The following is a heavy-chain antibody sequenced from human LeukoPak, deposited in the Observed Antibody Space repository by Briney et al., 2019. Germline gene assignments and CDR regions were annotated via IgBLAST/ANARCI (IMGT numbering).Heavy chain of an antibody. Sequence: ASVTVSCKASGYTFTSYDINWVRQATGQGLEWMGWMNPNSGNTGYAQKFQGRVTMTRNTSISTAYMELSSLRSEDTAVYYCARGTDYGDYDYARADFDYWGQGTLVTVSS. CDR3: ARGTDYGDYDYARADFDY. CDR1: GYTFTSYD. V-gene: IGHV1-8*01. D-gene: IGHD4-17*01. CDR2: MNPNSGNT. J-gene: IGHJ4*02.